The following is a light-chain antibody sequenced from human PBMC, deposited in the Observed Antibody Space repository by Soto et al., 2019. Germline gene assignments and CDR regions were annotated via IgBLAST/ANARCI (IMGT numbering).Light chain of an antibody. CDR1: QSLLQSNGYNY. V-gene: IGKV2-28*01. Sequence: DIVMTQSPLSLPVTPGEPASISCSSSQSLLQSNGYNYLDWYLQKPGQSPQLLIYFGSYRASGGPDRFSGSGSGTDFTLKISRVEAEDVRVYYCMQSQQSPPTFGQGTKVEI. J-gene: IGKJ1*01. CDR2: FGS. CDR3: MQSQQSPPT.